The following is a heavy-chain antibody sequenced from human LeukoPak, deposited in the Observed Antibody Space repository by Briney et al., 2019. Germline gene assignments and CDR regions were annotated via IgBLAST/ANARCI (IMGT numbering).Heavy chain of an antibody. Sequence: ASVKVSCKVSGYTLTELSTHWVRQAPGKGLEWMGGFDPEDGETIYAQKFQGRVTMTEDTSTDTAYMELSSLRSEDTAVYYCATTVQLERPPEYWYFDLWGRGTLVTVSS. CDR2: FDPEDGET. J-gene: IGHJ2*01. D-gene: IGHD1-1*01. V-gene: IGHV1-24*01. CDR1: GYTLTELS. CDR3: ATTVQLERPPEYWYFDL.